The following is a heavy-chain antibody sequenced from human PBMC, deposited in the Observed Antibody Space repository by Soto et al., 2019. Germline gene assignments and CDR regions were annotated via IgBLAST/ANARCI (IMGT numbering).Heavy chain of an antibody. CDR1: GYTLTELS. CDR3: PTLADAYCGGDCPPLNY. CDR2: FDPEDGET. D-gene: IGHD2-21*02. V-gene: IGHV1-24*01. J-gene: IGHJ4*02. Sequence: GASVKVSCKVSGYTLTELSMHWVRQAPGKGLEWMGGFDPEDGETIYAQKFQGRVTMTEDTSTDTAYMELSSLRSEDTAVYYCPTLADAYCGGDCPPLNYWPQRTLVTVSS.